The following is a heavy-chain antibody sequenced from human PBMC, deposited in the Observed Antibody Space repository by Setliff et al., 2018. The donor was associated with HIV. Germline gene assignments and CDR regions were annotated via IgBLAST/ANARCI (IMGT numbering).Heavy chain of an antibody. CDR1: GFTFSSYA. CDR2: ISYDGSNK. J-gene: IGHJ6*02. Sequence: LRLSCAASGFTFSSYAMHWVRQAPGKGLEWVAVISYDGSNKYYADSVKGRFTISRDNSKNTLYLQMNSLRAEDTAVYYCALGGYGIAAAGTIYYYYGLDVWGQGTTVTVSS. V-gene: IGHV3-30-3*01. CDR3: ALGGYGIAAAGTIYYYYGLDV. D-gene: IGHD6-13*01.